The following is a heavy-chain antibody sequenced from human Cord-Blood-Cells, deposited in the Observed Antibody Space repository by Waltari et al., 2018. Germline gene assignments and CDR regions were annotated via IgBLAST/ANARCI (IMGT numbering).Heavy chain of an antibody. J-gene: IGHJ3*02. CDR3: ARVTPTVYAIGAFDI. V-gene: IGHV4-39*01. CDR1: GGSISSSSYY. CDR2: IYYSEST. D-gene: IGHD2-8*01. Sequence: QLQLQESGPGLVKPSETLSLTCTVSGGSISSSSYYWGWIRQPPGKGLEGIGSIYYSESTYYNPSLKSRVTISVDTSKNQFSLKLSSVTAADTAVYYCARVTPTVYAIGAFDIWGQGTMVTVSS.